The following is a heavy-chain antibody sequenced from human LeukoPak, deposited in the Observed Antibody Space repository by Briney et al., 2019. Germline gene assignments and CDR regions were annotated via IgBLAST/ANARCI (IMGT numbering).Heavy chain of an antibody. CDR3: ARVAVAGRFGWFDP. Sequence: ASVKVSCKASGYTFTGYYMHWVRQAPGQGLEWMGWINPNSGGTNYAQKFQGRVTMTRDTSISTAYMELSRLRSDDTAVYYCARVAVAGRFGWFDPWGQGTLVTVSS. CDR2: INPNSGGT. CDR1: GYTFTGYY. J-gene: IGHJ5*02. D-gene: IGHD6-19*01. V-gene: IGHV1-2*02.